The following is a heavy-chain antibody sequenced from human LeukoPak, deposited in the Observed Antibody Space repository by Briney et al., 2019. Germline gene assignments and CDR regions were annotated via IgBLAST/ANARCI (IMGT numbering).Heavy chain of an antibody. CDR1: GGSISSYY. V-gene: IGHV4-59*01. Sequence: PSETLSLTCTVSGGSISSYYWSWIRQPPGKGLEWIGYIYYSGSINYNPSLKSRVTISVDTSKNQFSLKLSSVTAADTAVYYCARVCYDSSCDYWGQGTLVTVSS. J-gene: IGHJ4*02. CDR2: IYYSGSI. CDR3: ARVCYDSSCDY. D-gene: IGHD3-22*01.